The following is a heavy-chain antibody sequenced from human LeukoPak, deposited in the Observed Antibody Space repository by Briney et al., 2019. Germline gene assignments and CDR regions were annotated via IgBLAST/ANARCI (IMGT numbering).Heavy chain of an antibody. Sequence: GASVKVSCKASGYTFTDYGITWVRQAPGQGLEWMGWVSTYNGNTNYAQNLQGRVTMTTDTYTSTAYMELRSLRSDDTAVYYCAREMIVVVTATYYFDYWGQGTLVTVSS. V-gene: IGHV1-18*01. CDR3: AREMIVVVTATYYFDY. J-gene: IGHJ4*02. CDR2: VSTYNGNT. D-gene: IGHD2-21*02. CDR1: GYTFTDYG.